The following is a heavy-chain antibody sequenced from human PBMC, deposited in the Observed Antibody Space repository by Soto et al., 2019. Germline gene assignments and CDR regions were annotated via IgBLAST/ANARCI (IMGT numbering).Heavy chain of an antibody. CDR2: ISGGGGVST. CDR3: AKDAINMVRGVNNWFDP. V-gene: IGHV3-23*01. Sequence: GGSLRLSCAASGFTFSGYAMTWVRQAPGKGLEWVSGISGGGGVSTYYADSVKGRFTTSRDNSMNTLYLQMNRLRAEDTAVYYXAKDAINMVRGVNNWFDPWGQGTLVTV. CDR1: GFTFSGYA. D-gene: IGHD3-10*01. J-gene: IGHJ5*02.